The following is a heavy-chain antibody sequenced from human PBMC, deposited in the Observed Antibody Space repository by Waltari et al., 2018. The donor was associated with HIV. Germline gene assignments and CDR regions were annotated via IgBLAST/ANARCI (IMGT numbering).Heavy chain of an antibody. CDR3: ARWGAMGSGSYFLDL. V-gene: IGHV3-21*01. CDR2: FSSSSSKI. Sequence: EVQLVESGGGLVKPGGSLSLSCAASGFPFSSLSMGWVRQAPGKGLEWVSSFSSSSSKIYYADSLKGRFTISRDNAKNSLYLQMNSLRAEDTAVYYCARWGAMGSGSYFLDLWGRGTLVTVSS. D-gene: IGHD3-10*01. CDR1: GFPFSSLS. J-gene: IGHJ2*01.